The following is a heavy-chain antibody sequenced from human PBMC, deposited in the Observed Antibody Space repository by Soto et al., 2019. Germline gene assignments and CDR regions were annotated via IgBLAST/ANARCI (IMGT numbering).Heavy chain of an antibody. CDR3: AREESYSAYNFAQVIHLCSFD. CDR1: GGSINTFY. J-gene: IGHJ4*01. V-gene: IGHV4-4*07. D-gene: IGHD5-12*01. Sequence: PSETLSLTCTVSGGSINTFYWSWVRQPAGKGLEWIGRIFSSGSTSFNPSLESRVAMSVDTSKNHFSLNLSSLTAADMAVYFCAREESYSAYNFAQVIHLCSFD. CDR2: IFSSGST.